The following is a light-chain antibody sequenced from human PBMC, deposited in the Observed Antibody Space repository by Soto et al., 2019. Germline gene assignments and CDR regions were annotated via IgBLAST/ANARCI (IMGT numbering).Light chain of an antibody. Sequence: DVQMTQSPSSLSASVGDRVTITSRASEDINSYLAWYPQNPGNAPKSLIYAASSLQTGVPSRFSGSESGTDFTLTISNLQPEDSATYYCQQYNIYPLTFGGGTKVEIK. CDR1: EDINSY. V-gene: IGKV1D-16*01. CDR3: QQYNIYPLT. J-gene: IGKJ4*01. CDR2: AAS.